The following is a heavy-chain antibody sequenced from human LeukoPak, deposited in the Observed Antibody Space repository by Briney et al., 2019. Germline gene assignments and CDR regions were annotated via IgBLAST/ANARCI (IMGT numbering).Heavy chain of an antibody. J-gene: IGHJ6*04. Sequence: GGSLRLSCAASGFTFSSYEMNWVRQAPGKGLEWVSYIGSSGSTIYYADSVKGRFTISRDNAKNSLYLQMNSLRAEDTAVYYCAELGITMNGGVWGKGTTVTISS. CDR1: GFTFSSYE. CDR2: IGSSGSTI. CDR3: AELGITMNGGV. D-gene: IGHD3-10*02. V-gene: IGHV3-48*03.